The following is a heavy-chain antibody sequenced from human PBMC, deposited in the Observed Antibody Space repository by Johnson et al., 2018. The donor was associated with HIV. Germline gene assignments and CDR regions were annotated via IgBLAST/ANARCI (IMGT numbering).Heavy chain of an antibody. CDR2: IYSGGST. Sequence: QEQLVESGGVVVQPGGSLRLSCETSRFTFDDYAMHWVRQAPGKGLEWVSVIYSGGSTYYADSVKGRFTISRDNSKNTLYLQMNSLRAEDTAVYYCAKVLWEGDAFDIWGQGTMVTVSS. D-gene: IGHD2-2*01. V-gene: IGHV3-NL1*01. J-gene: IGHJ3*02. CDR3: AKVLWEGDAFDI. CDR1: RFTFDDYA.